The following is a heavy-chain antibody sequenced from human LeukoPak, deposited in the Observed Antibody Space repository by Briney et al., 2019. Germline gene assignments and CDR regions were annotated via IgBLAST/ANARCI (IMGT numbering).Heavy chain of an antibody. J-gene: IGHJ6*03. D-gene: IGHD2-2*01. CDR1: GGSISSSSYY. CDR2: IYYSGST. CDR3: ARGDFCSSSSCYLRPMDV. V-gene: IGHV4-39*01. Sequence: SETLSLTCTVSGGSISSSSYYWDWIRQPPGKGLEWIGSIYYSGSTYYNPSLKSRVTMSVDTSKNQFSLKLRSVTAADTAVYYCARGDFCSSSSCYLRPMDVWGKGTTVTVSS.